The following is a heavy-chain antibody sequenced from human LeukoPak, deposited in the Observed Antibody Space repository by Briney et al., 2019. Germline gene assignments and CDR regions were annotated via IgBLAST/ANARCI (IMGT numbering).Heavy chain of an antibody. CDR1: RGSLSSSSYY. CDR2: IFYTGNT. Sequence: SETLSLTCTVSRGSLSSSSYYWGWIRQPPGKGLEWIGSIFYTGNTYYNPSLKSRFTISINTSKNQFSLKLSSVTAADTAVYYCARSSEGRYYYDSSGFSYYYYYMDAWGKGTTVTISS. CDR3: ARSSEGRYYYDSSGFSYYYYYMDA. D-gene: IGHD3-22*01. V-gene: IGHV4-39*07. J-gene: IGHJ6*03.